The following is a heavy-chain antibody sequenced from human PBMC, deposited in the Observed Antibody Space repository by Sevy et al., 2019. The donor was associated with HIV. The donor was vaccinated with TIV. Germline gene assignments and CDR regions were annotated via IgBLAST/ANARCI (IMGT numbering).Heavy chain of an antibody. CDR3: AREGHCSGGSCYSRWFDP. J-gene: IGHJ5*02. CDR1: GGSNSSSNW. Sequence: SETLSLTCAVSGGSNSSSNWWSWVRQPPGKGLEWIGEIYHSGSTNYNPSLKSRVTISVDKSKNQFSLKLSSVTAADTAVYYCAREGHCSGGSCYSRWFDPWGQGTLVTVSS. V-gene: IGHV4-4*02. CDR2: IYHSGST. D-gene: IGHD2-15*01.